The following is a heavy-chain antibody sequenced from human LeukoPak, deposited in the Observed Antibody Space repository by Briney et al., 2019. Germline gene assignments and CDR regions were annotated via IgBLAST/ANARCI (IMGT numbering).Heavy chain of an antibody. J-gene: IGHJ4*02. CDR1: GGSISSYY. V-gene: IGHV4-59*08. CDR3: ARHSPNPPNGDYDY. CDR2: IYYSGST. D-gene: IGHD4-17*01. Sequence: SETLSLTCTVSGGSISSYYWSWIRQPPGKGLEWIGYIYYSGSTNYNPSLKSRVTISVDTSKNQFSLKLSSVTAADTAVYYSARHSPNPPNGDYDYWGQGTLVTVSS.